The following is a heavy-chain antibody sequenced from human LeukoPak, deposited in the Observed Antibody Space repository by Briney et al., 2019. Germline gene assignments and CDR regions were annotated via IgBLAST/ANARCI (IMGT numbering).Heavy chain of an antibody. CDR1: GFTFSNAW. J-gene: IGHJ4*02. V-gene: IGHV3-30*02. Sequence: PGGSLRLSCAASGFTFSNAWMSWVRQAPGKGLEWVAFIRYDGSNKYYADSVKGRFTISRDNSKNTLYLQMNSLRAEDTAVYYCARGASRSFDYRGQGTLVTVSS. CDR3: ARGASRSFDY. CDR2: IRYDGSNK.